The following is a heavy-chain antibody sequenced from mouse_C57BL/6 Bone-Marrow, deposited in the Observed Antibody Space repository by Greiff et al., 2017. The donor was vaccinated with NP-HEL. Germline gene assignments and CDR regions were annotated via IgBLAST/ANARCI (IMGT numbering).Heavy chain of an antibody. Sequence: EVKLMESGGGLVKPGGSLKLSCAASGFTFSSYAMSWVRQTPEKRLEWVATISDGGSYTYYPDNVKGRFTISRDNAKNNLYLQMSHLKSEDTAMYYCARVDYYGSSYTFDYWGQGTTLTVSS. CDR1: GFTFSSYA. V-gene: IGHV5-4*03. CDR3: ARVDYYGSSYTFDY. D-gene: IGHD1-1*01. J-gene: IGHJ2*01. CDR2: ISDGGSYT.